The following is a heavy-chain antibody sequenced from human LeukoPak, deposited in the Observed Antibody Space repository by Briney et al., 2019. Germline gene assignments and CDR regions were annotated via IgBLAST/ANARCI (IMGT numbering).Heavy chain of an antibody. CDR2: FDPEDGET. Sequence: ASVKVSCKVSGYTLTELSMHWVRQAPGKGLEWMGGFDPEDGETIYARKFQGRVTMTEDTSTDTAYMELSSLRSEDTAVYYCATAIDADSSGYYYVMYYWGQGTLVTVSS. J-gene: IGHJ4*02. CDR3: ATAIDADSSGYYYVMYY. D-gene: IGHD3-22*01. V-gene: IGHV1-24*01. CDR1: GYTLTELS.